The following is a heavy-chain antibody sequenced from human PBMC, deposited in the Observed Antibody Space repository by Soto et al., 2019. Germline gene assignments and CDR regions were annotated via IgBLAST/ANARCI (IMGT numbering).Heavy chain of an antibody. CDR3: ARDRVGLRYLDY. D-gene: IGHD3-9*01. Sequence: QVQLVESGGGVVQPGRSLRLSCAASGFTFSSYGMHWVRQAPGKGLEWVAVIWYDGSNKYYADSVKGRFTISRDNSKNTLYLQMNSLRAEDTAGYDCARDRVGLRYLDYWGQGTLVTVSS. CDR2: IWYDGSNK. CDR1: GFTFSSYG. V-gene: IGHV3-33*01. J-gene: IGHJ4*02.